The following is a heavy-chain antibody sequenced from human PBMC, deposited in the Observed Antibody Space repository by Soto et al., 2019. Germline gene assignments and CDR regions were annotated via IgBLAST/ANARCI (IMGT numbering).Heavy chain of an antibody. D-gene: IGHD3-22*01. CDR1: GGSITSSSYC. Sequence: SETLSLTCTVSGGSITSSSYCWGWIRQPPGKGLEWTGSIYYTGSTYYNPSLKSRVTISVDTSKNQFSLKLRSVTAADTAVYYCMLGSGWKDFDYWGQGTLVTVSS. CDR2: IYYTGST. CDR3: MLGSGWKDFDY. V-gene: IGHV4-39*01. J-gene: IGHJ4*02.